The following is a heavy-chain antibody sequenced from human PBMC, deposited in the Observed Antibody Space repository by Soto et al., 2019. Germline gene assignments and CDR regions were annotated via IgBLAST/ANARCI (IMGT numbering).Heavy chain of an antibody. D-gene: IGHD3-16*01. CDR2: ISGSGGST. V-gene: IGHV3-23*01. CDR1: GFTFSSYA. Sequence: EVQLLESGGGLVQPGGSLRLSCAASGFTFSSYAMSWVRQAPGKGLEWVSAISGSGGSTYYADSVKARFTISRDNSKNTLYLQMNSLRAEDTAVYYCAKDQQGGFYGYVYYWGQGTLVTVSS. CDR3: AKDQQGGFYGYVYY. J-gene: IGHJ4*02.